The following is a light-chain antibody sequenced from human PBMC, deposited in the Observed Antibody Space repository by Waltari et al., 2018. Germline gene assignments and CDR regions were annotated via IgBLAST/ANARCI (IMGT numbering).Light chain of an antibody. CDR2: WAS. J-gene: IGKJ2*01. Sequence: DIVMTQSPDSLAVSLGERATINCKSSPSVLYSSNHKNHLAWYQRKPGQPPKLLMYWASTRESGDPDRFSGSGSGTDFTLTISSLQAEDVAVYYCQQYYSTPPHTFGQGTKLEIK. CDR1: PSVLYSSNHKNH. V-gene: IGKV4-1*01. CDR3: QQYYSTPPHT.